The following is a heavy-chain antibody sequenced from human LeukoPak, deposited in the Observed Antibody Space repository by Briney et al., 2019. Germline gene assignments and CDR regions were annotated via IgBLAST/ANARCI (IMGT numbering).Heavy chain of an antibody. CDR3: ASFKIVRHYYDSSGYNFDY. CDR2: IKQDGSVK. CDR1: GFTFSSNW. V-gene: IGHV3-7*01. J-gene: IGHJ4*02. D-gene: IGHD3-22*01. Sequence: GGTLRLSCAASGFTFSSNWMSWFRQAPGKGLEWVANIKQDGSVKYYVDSVKGRFTISRDNARNSLYLQINSLRAEDTAVYYCASFKIVRHYYDSSGYNFDYWGQGTVVTVSS.